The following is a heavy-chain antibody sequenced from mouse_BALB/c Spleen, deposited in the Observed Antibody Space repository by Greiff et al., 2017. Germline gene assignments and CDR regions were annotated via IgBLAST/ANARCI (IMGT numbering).Heavy chain of an antibody. V-gene: IGHV2-6-7*01. CDR3: AREARATHFDY. CDR1: GFSLTGYG. J-gene: IGHJ2*01. D-gene: IGHD3-1*01. Sequence: VQRVESGPGLVAPSQSLSITCTVSGFSLTGYGVNWVRQPPGKGLEWLGMIWGDGSTDYNSALKSRLSISKDNSKSQVFLKMNSLQTDDTARYYCAREARATHFDYWGQGTTLTVSS. CDR2: IWGDGST.